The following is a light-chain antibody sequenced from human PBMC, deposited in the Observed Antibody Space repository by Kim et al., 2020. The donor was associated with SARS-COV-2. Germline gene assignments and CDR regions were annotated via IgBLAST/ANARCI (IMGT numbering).Light chain of an antibody. Sequence: DIQMTQSPSSLSASVGDRVTITCRASQGIRSDFLGWYQQKAGRAPKRLIYAVSVLQSGVPSRFSGSGSGTEFTLTISSLQPEDFATYYCLQHSTYPPTFGQGTKLEI. CDR2: AVS. V-gene: IGKV1-17*01. CDR3: LQHSTYPPT. CDR1: QGIRSD. J-gene: IGKJ2*01.